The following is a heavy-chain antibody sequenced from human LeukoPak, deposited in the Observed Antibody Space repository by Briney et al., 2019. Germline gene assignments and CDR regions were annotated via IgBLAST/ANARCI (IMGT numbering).Heavy chain of an antibody. D-gene: IGHD3-10*01. V-gene: IGHV3-48*02. CDR3: ARDGGFGFLAAFDI. CDR2: ISGSGSIS. CDR1: GFTFSNAW. Sequence: GGSLRLSCAVSGFTFSNAWMSWVRQAPGKGLEWISYISGSGSISYYEDSVKGRFTISRDNAKNSLYLQMNSLRDEDTALYYCARDGGFGFLAAFDIWGQGTMVTVSS. J-gene: IGHJ3*02.